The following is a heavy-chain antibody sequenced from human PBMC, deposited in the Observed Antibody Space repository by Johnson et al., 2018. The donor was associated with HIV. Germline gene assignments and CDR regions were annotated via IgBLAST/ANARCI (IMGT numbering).Heavy chain of an antibody. CDR1: GFTFDDYA. J-gene: IGHJ3*02. V-gene: IGHV3-9*01. CDR2: ISWNSGSI. CDR3: AKAATTVVTLEGDAFDI. Sequence: VQLVESGGGLVQPGRSLRLSCAASGFTFDDYAMHWVRQAPGKGLEWVSGISWNSGSIGYADSVKGRFTISRDNAKNSLYLQMNSLRAEDTALYYCAKAATTVVTLEGDAFDIWGQGTMVTVSS. D-gene: IGHD4-23*01.